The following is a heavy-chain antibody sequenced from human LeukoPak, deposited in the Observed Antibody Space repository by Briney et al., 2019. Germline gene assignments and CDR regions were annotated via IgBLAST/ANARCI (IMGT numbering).Heavy chain of an antibody. V-gene: IGHV4-61*02. CDR2: IYTSGST. Sequence: PSETLSLTCTVSGGSISSGSYYWSWIRQPAGKGLEWIGRIYTSGSTNYNPSLKSRVTISVDTSKNQFSLKLSSVTAADTAVYYCARVRYNWNDARNYYYYYMDVWGKGTTVTISS. CDR3: ARVRYNWNDARNYYYYYMDV. CDR1: GGSISSGSYY. J-gene: IGHJ6*03. D-gene: IGHD1-1*01.